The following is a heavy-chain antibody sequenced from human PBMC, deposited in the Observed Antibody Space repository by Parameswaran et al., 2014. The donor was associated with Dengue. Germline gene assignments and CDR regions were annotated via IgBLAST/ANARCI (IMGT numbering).Heavy chain of an antibody. CDR3: ARGIGITMVQGFGWFDP. D-gene: IGHD3-10*01. Sequence: WVRQAPGQGLEWMGRIIPILGIANYAQKFQGRVTITADKSTSTAYMELSSLRSEDTAVYYCARGIGITMVQGFGWFDPWGQGTLVTVSS. J-gene: IGHJ5*02. V-gene: IGHV1-69*04. CDR2: IIPILGIA.